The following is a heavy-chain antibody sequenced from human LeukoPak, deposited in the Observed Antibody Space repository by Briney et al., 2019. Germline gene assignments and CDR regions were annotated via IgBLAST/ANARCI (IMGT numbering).Heavy chain of an antibody. J-gene: IGHJ5*02. CDR3: ARHEQYYYDSSGYSWFDP. V-gene: IGHV4-39*01. Sequence: YYNPSLKSRLTISVDTSKNQFSLKVSCLTAGDTAVYYCARHEQYYYDSSGYSWFDPWGQGTLVTVSS. D-gene: IGHD3-22*01.